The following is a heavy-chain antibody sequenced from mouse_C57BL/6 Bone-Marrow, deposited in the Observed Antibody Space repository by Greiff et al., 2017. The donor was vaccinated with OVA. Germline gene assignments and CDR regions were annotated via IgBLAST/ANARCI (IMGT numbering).Heavy chain of an antibody. CDR3: TRWSDYDYAMDY. J-gene: IGHJ4*01. CDR2: IDPETGGT. V-gene: IGHV1-15*01. CDR1: GYTFTDYE. D-gene: IGHD2-4*01. Sequence: VKLQESGAELVRPGASVTLSCKASGYTFTDYEMHWVKQTPVHGLEWIGAIDPETGGTAYNQKFKGKAILTADKSSSTAYMELRSLTSEDSAVYYCTRWSDYDYAMDYWGQGTSVTVSS.